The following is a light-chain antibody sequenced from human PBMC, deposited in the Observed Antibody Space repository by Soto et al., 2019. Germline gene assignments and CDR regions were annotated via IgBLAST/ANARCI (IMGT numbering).Light chain of an antibody. CDR3: QQRSDWPLT. Sequence: DIQMTQSPSSLSASVGDIVTITCRASQSISSYLNWYQQKPGKAPKLLIYAASSLQSGVPSRFSGSGSGTDFTLTIGSLEPEDFAVYYCQQRSDWPLTFGQGTRLEIK. J-gene: IGKJ5*01. CDR1: QSISSY. V-gene: IGKV1-39*01. CDR2: AAS.